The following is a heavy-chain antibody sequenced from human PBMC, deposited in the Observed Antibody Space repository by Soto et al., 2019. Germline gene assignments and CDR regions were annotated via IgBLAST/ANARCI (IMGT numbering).Heavy chain of an antibody. Sequence: GGSLRLSCAASGFTFSSYAMSWVRQAPGKGLEWVSAISGSGGSTYYADSVKGRFTISRDNSKNTLYLQMNSLRAEDTAVYYCAKDGVDCSSTSCYVFYYYYYYMDVWGKGTTVAVSS. CDR1: GFTFSSYA. V-gene: IGHV3-23*01. CDR2: ISGSGGST. CDR3: AKDGVDCSSTSCYVFYYYYYYMDV. D-gene: IGHD2-2*01. J-gene: IGHJ6*03.